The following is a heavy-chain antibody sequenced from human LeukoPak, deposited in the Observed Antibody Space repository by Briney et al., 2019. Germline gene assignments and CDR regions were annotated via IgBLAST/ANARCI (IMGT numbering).Heavy chain of an antibody. CDR2: INNDGSIR. Sequence: GGSLRLSCAASGFSFSTYWMHWVRQAPGKGLVWVSRINNDGSIRDYADSVKGRVTISRDNAKDTVYLEMNSLRAEDTAGYFCARAEAVVTHGAFDYWGQGTLVTV. V-gene: IGHV3-74*01. J-gene: IGHJ4*02. CDR3: ARAEAVVTHGAFDY. D-gene: IGHD2-21*02. CDR1: GFSFSTYW.